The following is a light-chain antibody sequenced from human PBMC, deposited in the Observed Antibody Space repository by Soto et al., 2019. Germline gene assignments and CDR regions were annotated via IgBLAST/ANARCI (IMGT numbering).Light chain of an antibody. Sequence: QSVLTQPPSVSGAPGQRVTISCTGSSFNIGAGYDVHWYQQLPGTAPKLLIYGNSNRPSGVPDRFSGSKSGTSAFLAITGLQAEDEADYYCQSFDSNLSGSFFGTGTKVTVL. V-gene: IGLV1-40*01. CDR2: GNS. J-gene: IGLJ1*01. CDR1: SFNIGAGYD. CDR3: QSFDSNLSGSF.